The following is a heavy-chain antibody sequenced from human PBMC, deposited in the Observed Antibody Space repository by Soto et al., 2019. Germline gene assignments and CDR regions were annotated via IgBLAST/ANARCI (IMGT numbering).Heavy chain of an antibody. D-gene: IGHD3-3*01. J-gene: IGHJ4*02. Sequence: EVQLVESGGGLVKPGGSLRLSCAASGFTFSSYSMNWVRQAPGKGLEWVSSISSSSSYIYYADSVKGRFTISRDNAKNSLYLQMNSLRAEDTAVYYCARCPFWAGKGPPYYFDYWGQGTLVTVSS. CDR2: ISSSSSYI. CDR1: GFTFSSYS. CDR3: ARCPFWAGKGPPYYFDY. V-gene: IGHV3-21*01.